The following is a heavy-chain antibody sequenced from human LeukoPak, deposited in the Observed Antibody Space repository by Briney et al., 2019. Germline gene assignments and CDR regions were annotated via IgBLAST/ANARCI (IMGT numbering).Heavy chain of an antibody. V-gene: IGHV1-2*02. Sequence: ASVKVSCKASGYTFTRYYVNWVRQAPGQGLEWMGWINPNSGGTNYAQKFQGRVTMTRDTSITTVYMELSRLRSDETAVFYCASFEVGAWGQGTLVTVSS. CDR2: INPNSGGT. CDR1: GYTFTRYY. CDR3: ASFEVGA. J-gene: IGHJ5*02. D-gene: IGHD3-10*01.